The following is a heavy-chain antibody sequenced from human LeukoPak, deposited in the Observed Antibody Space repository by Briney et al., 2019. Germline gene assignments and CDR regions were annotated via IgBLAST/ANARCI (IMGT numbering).Heavy chain of an antibody. D-gene: IGHD2-2*01. J-gene: IGHJ5*02. CDR3: ARDGEGCSSTSCYPGYNWFDP. CDR2: ISYDGSNK. CDR1: GFTFSSYA. Sequence: PGRSLRLSCAASGFTFSSYAMHWVRQAPGKGLEWVAVISYDGSNKYYADSVKGRFTISRDNSENTLYLQMNSLRAEDTAVYYCARDGEGCSSTSCYPGYNWFDPWGQGTLVTVSS. V-gene: IGHV3-30*04.